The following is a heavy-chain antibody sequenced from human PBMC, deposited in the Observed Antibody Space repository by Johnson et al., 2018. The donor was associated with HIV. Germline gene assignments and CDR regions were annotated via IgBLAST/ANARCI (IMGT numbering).Heavy chain of an antibody. D-gene: IGHD2-2*01. CDR3: ARSRPYEGVPAATGAFDI. CDR1: GFTFDDYG. J-gene: IGHJ3*02. V-gene: IGHV3-20*04. Sequence: VQLVESGGGLVRPGASLPLPCAASGFTFDDYGMSSVRQAPGTGLEWASGIPWNRRSPGHADSAQGRVAITRDNAKNSLYLQMNSLRADDTALYYCARSRPYEGVPAATGAFDIWGQGTMVTVSS. CDR2: IPWNRRSP.